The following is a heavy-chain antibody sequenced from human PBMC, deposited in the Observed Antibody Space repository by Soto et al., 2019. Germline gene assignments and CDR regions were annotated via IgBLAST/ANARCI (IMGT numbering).Heavy chain of an antibody. Sequence: VQLVESGGGLVKPGGSLRLSCAASGFTFSSYSMNWVRQAPGKGLEWVSSISSSSSYIYYADSVKGRFTISRDNAKNSLYLQMNSLRAEDTAVYYCARDPKPAYYYDSSGYYYGSMDVWGQGTTVTVSS. J-gene: IGHJ6*02. CDR3: ARDPKPAYYYDSSGYYYGSMDV. V-gene: IGHV3-21*01. CDR1: GFTFSSYS. CDR2: ISSSSSYI. D-gene: IGHD3-22*01.